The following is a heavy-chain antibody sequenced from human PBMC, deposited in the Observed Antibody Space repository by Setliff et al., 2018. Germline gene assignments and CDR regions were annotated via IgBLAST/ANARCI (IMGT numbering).Heavy chain of an antibody. CDR1: GFTFSNYN. CDR3: AKRGPYCSGGTCHYYFDY. D-gene: IGHD2-15*01. Sequence: GGSLRLSCAASGFTFSNYNMNWVRQAPGKGLEWVSYIRSSSSTIYYADSVKGRFTISRDNAKNSLYLEMNSLRAEDTAVYYCAKRGPYCSGGTCHYYFDYWGQGTLVTVSS. CDR2: IRSSSSTI. J-gene: IGHJ4*02. V-gene: IGHV3-48*04.